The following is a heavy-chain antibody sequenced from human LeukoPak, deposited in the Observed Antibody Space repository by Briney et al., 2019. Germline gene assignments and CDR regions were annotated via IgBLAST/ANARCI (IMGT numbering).Heavy chain of an antibody. CDR1: GGSFSNYY. CDR3: ATIYGDFSDLDY. J-gene: IGHJ4*02. CDR2: ITHHGRT. Sequence: SETLSLTCAIYGGSFSNYYYNWVRQPPGKGLEWIGEITHHGRTNYNPSLKSRVTISVDTSKNQFSLKLSPVAAADTAVYYCATIYGDFSDLDYWGQGTLVTVSS. D-gene: IGHD4-17*01. V-gene: IGHV4-34*01.